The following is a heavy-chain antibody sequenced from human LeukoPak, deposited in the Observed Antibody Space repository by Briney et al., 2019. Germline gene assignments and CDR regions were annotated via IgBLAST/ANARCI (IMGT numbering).Heavy chain of an antibody. V-gene: IGHV5-51*01. Sequence: GGSLKISCKGSGYSFTSYWIGWVRQMPGKGLEWMGIIYPGDSDTRYSPSFQGQVTISADKSISTAYLQWSSLKPSDTAMYYCARQRIAAAAPFDYWGQGTLVTVSS. CDR3: ARQRIAAAAPFDY. CDR2: IYPGDSDT. CDR1: GYSFTSYW. D-gene: IGHD6-13*01. J-gene: IGHJ4*02.